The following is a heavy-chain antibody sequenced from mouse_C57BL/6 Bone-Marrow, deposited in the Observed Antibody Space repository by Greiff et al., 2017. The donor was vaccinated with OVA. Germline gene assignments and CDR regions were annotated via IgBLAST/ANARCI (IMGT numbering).Heavy chain of an antibody. J-gene: IGHJ2*01. D-gene: IGHD4-1*01. CDR2: INPGSGGT. CDR1: GYAFTNYL. V-gene: IGHV1-54*01. CDR3: ARNWGGYFDY. Sequence: VQLQQSGAELVRPGTSVKVSCKASGYAFTNYLIEWVKQRPGQGLEWIGVINPGSGGTNYNEKFKGKATLTVDKSSSTAYMELRSLTSEDSAVYYCARNWGGYFDYWGQGTTLTVSS.